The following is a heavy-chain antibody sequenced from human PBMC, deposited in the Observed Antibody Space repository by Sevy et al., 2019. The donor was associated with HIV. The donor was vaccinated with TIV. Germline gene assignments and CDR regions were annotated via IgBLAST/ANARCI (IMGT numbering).Heavy chain of an antibody. Sequence: SETLSLTSTVSGGSVSSGSYYWSWIRQPPGKGLEWIGYIYYSGSTNYNPSLKSRVTISVDTSKNQFSLKLSSVTAADTAVYYCARDRGVRDGYNYFDYWGQGTLVTVSS. CDR2: IYYSGST. J-gene: IGHJ4*02. CDR3: ARDRGVRDGYNYFDY. D-gene: IGHD3-10*01. CDR1: GGSVSSGSYY. V-gene: IGHV4-61*01.